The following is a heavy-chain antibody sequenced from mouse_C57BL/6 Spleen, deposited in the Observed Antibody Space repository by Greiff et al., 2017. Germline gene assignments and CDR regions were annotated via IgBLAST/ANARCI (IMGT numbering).Heavy chain of an antibody. Sequence: QVQLQQPGAELVMPGASVKLSCKASGYTFTSYWMHWVKQRPGQGLEWIGEIDPSDSYTNYNQKFKGKSTLTVEKSSSTAYMQLSSLTSEDSAVYYCARGGLPYAMDYWGQGTSVTVSS. J-gene: IGHJ4*01. CDR3: ARGGLPYAMDY. D-gene: IGHD2-4*01. CDR1: GYTFTSYW. V-gene: IGHV1-69*01. CDR2: IDPSDSYT.